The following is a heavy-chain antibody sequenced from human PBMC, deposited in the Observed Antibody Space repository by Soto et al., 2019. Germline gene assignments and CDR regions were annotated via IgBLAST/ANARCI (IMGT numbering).Heavy chain of an antibody. J-gene: IGHJ6*03. V-gene: IGHV1-8*01. CDR2: MNPNSGNT. Sequence: ASVKVSCKASGYTFTSYDINWVRQATGQGLEWMGWMNPNSGNTGYAQKFKGRVTMTRNTSISTAYMELSSLRSEDTAVYYCARVPTRITIFGVVPRYYMDVWGKGTTVTVSS. CDR1: GYTFTSYD. CDR3: ARVPTRITIFGVVPRYYMDV. D-gene: IGHD3-3*01.